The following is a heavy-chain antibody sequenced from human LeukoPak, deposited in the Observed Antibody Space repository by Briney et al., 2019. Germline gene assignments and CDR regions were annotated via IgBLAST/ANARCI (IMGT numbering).Heavy chain of an antibody. Sequence: GGSLRLSCVASGLTFSNHWMSWVRQAPGKGLDWVADIREERGQEYYVDSVKGRFTISKNSAKNSLYLQMNTLRVEDTAMYYCASLDTAKQPLANHWGQGTLVTVSS. CDR2: IREERGQE. CDR1: GLTFSNHW. J-gene: IGHJ5*02. V-gene: IGHV3-7*03. D-gene: IGHD5-18*01. CDR3: ASLDTAKQPLANH.